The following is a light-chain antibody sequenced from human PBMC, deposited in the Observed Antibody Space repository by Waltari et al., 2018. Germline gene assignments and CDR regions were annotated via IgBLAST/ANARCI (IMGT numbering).Light chain of an antibody. CDR3: AAWDDSLSGVI. J-gene: IGLJ2*01. V-gene: IGLV1-36*01. CDR1: SSNIGSNT. CDR2: SND. Sequence: QSVLTQPPSASAAARKSVTISCSGSSSNIGSNTVPWYQQLPETAPKLLIHSNDRRASGVSDRFSGSKSGTSASLAISGLQTEDEADYYCAAWDDSLSGVIFGGGTRLTVL.